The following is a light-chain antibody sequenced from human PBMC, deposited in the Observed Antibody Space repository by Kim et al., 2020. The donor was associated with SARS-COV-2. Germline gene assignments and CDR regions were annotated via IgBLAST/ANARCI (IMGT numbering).Light chain of an antibody. Sequence: EIVMTQSPATLCVSPGERATHSCRASRSVSSHLAWYQQKPGQGPRLLIYGASTRATGVPDRFSGSGSGTDFTLTIRSLHSEDFAVYYCQHYVNSPLTFGGGTKVDIK. J-gene: IGKJ4*01. CDR1: RSVSSH. CDR3: QHYVNSPLT. CDR2: GAS. V-gene: IGKV3-15*01.